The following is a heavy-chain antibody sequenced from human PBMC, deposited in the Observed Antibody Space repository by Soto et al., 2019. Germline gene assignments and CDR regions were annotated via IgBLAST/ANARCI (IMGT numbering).Heavy chain of an antibody. D-gene: IGHD4-17*01. Sequence: ASVKVSCKTSGYTFTRDGISWVRQAPGQGLEWMGWISPYNNDTKYAQRFQGRVTMTTDTSTKTVYMDLRSLTSDDTAVYYCAKDRRGLRRAYFGYQYFESWGQGALVNVSS. CDR1: GYTFTRDG. CDR2: ISPYNNDT. J-gene: IGHJ4*02. CDR3: AKDRRGLRRAYFGYQYFES. V-gene: IGHV1-18*04.